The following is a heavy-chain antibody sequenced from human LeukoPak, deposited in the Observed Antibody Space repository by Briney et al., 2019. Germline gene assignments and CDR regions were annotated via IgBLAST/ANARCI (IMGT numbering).Heavy chain of an antibody. CDR1: GGSISSYY. CDR3: ARGSIVVVPAAMELGLYYMDV. J-gene: IGHJ6*03. D-gene: IGHD2-2*01. V-gene: IGHV4-59*01. CDR2: IYHSGST. Sequence: SETLSLTCTVSGGSISSYYWSWIRQPPGKGLEWIGYIYHSGSTNYNPSPKSRVTISVDTSKNQFSLKLSSVTAADTAVYYCARGSIVVVPAAMELGLYYMDVWGKGTTVTVSS.